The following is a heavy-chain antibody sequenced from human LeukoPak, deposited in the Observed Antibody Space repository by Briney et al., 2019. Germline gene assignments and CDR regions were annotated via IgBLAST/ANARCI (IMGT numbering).Heavy chain of an antibody. CDR2: ITVSGGGT. Sequence: PGGSLRLSCAASEFTFSSYAMNWVRQAPGKGLEEGSAITVSGGGTYYADSVKGRFTISRDNSKNTLFLQMNSLRAEDTAVYYCARRIDWSHDYWGQGTLVTVSS. CDR3: ARRIDWSHDY. CDR1: EFTFSSYA. D-gene: IGHD3-9*01. V-gene: IGHV3-23*01. J-gene: IGHJ4*02.